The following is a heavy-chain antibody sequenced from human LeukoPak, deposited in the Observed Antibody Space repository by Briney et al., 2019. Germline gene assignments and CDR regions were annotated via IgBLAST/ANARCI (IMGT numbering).Heavy chain of an antibody. Sequence: SETLSLTCTVSGDSLRRHYWSWIRQSPGKRLEVIGYIFYTGSTNYNPSPKSRVTISLDTFEDQFSLRLTSVTAADTAIYMCARSDMHGSGTYTPFDAFDVWGPGTVVAVSS. CDR2: IFYTGST. V-gene: IGHV4-59*11. J-gene: IGHJ3*01. CDR1: GDSLRRHY. D-gene: IGHD3-10*01. CDR3: ARSDMHGSGTYTPFDAFDV.